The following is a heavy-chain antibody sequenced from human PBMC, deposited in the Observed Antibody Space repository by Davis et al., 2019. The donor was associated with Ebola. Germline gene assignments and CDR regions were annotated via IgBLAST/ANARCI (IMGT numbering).Heavy chain of an antibody. CDR3: ARFNWGHRNFDF. V-gene: IGHV6-1*01. CDR1: GDSVSSNSGA. Sequence: HSQTLSLTCDISGDSVSSNSGAWNXXRHSXSSCXXSLGRTYYNSKWYYDYAASVKSRIIFNPDTSKNQFSLQLNSVTPEDTAVYYCARFNWGHRNFDFWGQGTLVTVSS. CDR2: TYYNSKWYY. D-gene: IGHD7-27*01. J-gene: IGHJ4*02.